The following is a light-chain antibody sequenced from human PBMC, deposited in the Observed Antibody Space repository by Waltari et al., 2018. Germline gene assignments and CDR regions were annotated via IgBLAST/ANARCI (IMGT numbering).Light chain of an antibody. CDR2: DNN. V-gene: IGLV1-51*01. CDR1: SPNIGTNY. CDR3: GTWDSSLSAVV. J-gene: IGLJ2*01. Sequence: QSVLTQPPSVSAAPGQKVTIPFSGSSPNIGTNYVSWYQQRPGTAPKLLIHDNNKRPSGIPDRVSGSKSGTSATLGITGLQTGDEADYYCGTWDSSLSAVVFGGGTKLTVL.